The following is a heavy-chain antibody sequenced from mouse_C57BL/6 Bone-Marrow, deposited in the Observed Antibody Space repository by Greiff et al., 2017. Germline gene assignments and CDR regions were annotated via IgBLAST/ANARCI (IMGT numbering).Heavy chain of an antibody. V-gene: IGHV1-63*01. CDR2: IYPGGGYT. CDR3: ARSPWFAY. Sequence: VQLQQSGAELVRPGTSVKMSCKASGYTFTNYWIGWAKQRPGHGLEWIGDIYPGGGYTNYNEKFKGKATLTADKSSSTAYMQFSSLTSDDSAIYYCARSPWFAYWGQGTLVTVSA. CDR1: GYTFTNYW. J-gene: IGHJ3*01.